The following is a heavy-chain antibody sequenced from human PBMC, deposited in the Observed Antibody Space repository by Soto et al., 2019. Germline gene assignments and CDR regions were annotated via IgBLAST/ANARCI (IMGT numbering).Heavy chain of an antibody. D-gene: IGHD3-3*01. J-gene: IGHJ6*02. CDR2: ISGSGGST. CDR3: AKDREITIFGVVTDYYYYYGMDV. CDR1: GFTFSSYA. Sequence: HPGGSLRLSCAASGFTFSSYAMSWVRQAPGKGLEWVSAISGSGGSTYYADSVKGRFTISRDNSKNTLYLQMNSLRAEDTAVYYCAKDREITIFGVVTDYYYYYGMDVWGQGTTVTVSS. V-gene: IGHV3-23*01.